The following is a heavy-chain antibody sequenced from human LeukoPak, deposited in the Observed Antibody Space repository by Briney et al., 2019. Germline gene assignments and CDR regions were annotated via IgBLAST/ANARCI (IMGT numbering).Heavy chain of an antibody. CDR1: GFTVSSNY. CDR2: ISYDGSNK. CDR3: ASEIIFGSFDY. J-gene: IGHJ4*02. Sequence: PGGSLRLSCAASGFTVSSNYMSWVRRAPGEGLEWVAVISYDGSNKYYADSVKGRFTISRDNSKNTLYLQMNSLRAEDTAVYYCASEIIFGSFDYWGQGTLVTVSS. V-gene: IGHV3-30*03. D-gene: IGHD3-3*01.